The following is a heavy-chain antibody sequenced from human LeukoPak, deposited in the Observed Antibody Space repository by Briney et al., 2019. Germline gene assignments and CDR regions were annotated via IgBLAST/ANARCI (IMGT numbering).Heavy chain of an antibody. Sequence: SGTLSLTCTVSGGSISSYYWSWLRQPPANGLEWIGYIYYSGSTNYNPSLKSRVTLSVDTSNNQFSLKLSSVTAADTAVYYCARKRGIAAPFDPWGQGTLVTVSS. CDR1: GGSISSYY. V-gene: IGHV4-59*01. CDR2: IYYSGST. CDR3: ARKRGIAAPFDP. J-gene: IGHJ5*02. D-gene: IGHD6-6*01.